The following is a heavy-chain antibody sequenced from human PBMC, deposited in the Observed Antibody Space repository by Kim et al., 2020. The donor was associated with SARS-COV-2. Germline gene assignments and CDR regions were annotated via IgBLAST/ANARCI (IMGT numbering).Heavy chain of an antibody. CDR1: EFSFSDSY. V-gene: IGHV3-11*01. CDR2: ISHTSRTI. Sequence: GGSLRLSCEASEFSFSDSYINWIRQTPEKGLEWLSYISHTSRTIYYADSVRGRFTISRDNAKRSAFLQMDNLRIEETGTYYCAGRVWDGHGYPIFDFWGQGTLITVSS. CDR3: AGRVWDGHGYPIFDF. J-gene: IGHJ4*02. D-gene: IGHD3-22*01.